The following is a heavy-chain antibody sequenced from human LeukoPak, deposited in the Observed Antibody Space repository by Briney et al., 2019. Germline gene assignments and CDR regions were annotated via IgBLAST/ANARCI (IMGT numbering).Heavy chain of an antibody. CDR3: AKGGYSYGFLLNDAFDI. CDR1: GFTFSSYA. J-gene: IGHJ3*02. V-gene: IGHV3-23*01. D-gene: IGHD5-18*01. CDR2: ISGSGGST. Sequence: GGSLRLSCAASGFTFSSYAMSWVRQAPGKGLEWVSAISGSGGSTYYADSVKGRFTISRDNSKNTLCLQMNSLRAEDTAVYYCAKGGYSYGFLLNDAFDIWGQGTVVTVSS.